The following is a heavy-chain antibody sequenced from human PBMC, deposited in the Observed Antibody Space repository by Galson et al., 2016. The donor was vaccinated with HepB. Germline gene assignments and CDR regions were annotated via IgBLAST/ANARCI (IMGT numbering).Heavy chain of an antibody. J-gene: IGHJ2*01. CDR3: ARLQGTGEWSRHWYFDL. V-gene: IGHV2-5*02. CDR2: IYWDGDK. CDR1: GFSLRISGVG. D-gene: IGHD3-3*01. Sequence: PALVKPTQTLTLTCSLSGFSLRISGVGVGWVRQPPGKALEWLALIYWDGDKRYSPSLKSRLTITKDASGDRVVLTMTDMDPEDTATYYCARLQGTGEWSRHWYFDLWGRGTLVAVSS.